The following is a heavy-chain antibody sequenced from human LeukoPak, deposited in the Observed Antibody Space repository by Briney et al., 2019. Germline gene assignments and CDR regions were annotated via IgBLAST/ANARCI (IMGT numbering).Heavy chain of an antibody. CDR2: IYSGGST. CDR3: AKVRSDYGDRAFDI. Sequence: SGGSLRLSCAASGFTVSSNYMSWVRQAPGKGLEWVSVIYSGGSTYYADSVKGRFTISRDNSKNTLYLQMNSLRAEDTAVYYCAKVRSDYGDRAFDIWGQGTMVTVSS. CDR1: GFTVSSNY. D-gene: IGHD4-17*01. J-gene: IGHJ3*02. V-gene: IGHV3-66*01.